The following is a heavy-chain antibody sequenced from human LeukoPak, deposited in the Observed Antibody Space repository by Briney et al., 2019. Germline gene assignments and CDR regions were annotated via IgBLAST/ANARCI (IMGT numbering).Heavy chain of an antibody. D-gene: IGHD1-26*01. J-gene: IGHJ4*02. CDR3: ARDGTSFDY. CDR1: GFPFSSYS. V-gene: IGHV3-48*01. CDR2: ISSISSIV. Sequence: PGGSLRLPCAASGFPFSSYSMCWVRQTPGKGLEWVSYISSISSIVYYADSVKGRFTISRDNAKSSLSLQMDSLRAEDTAVYYCARDGTSFDYWGQGTLVTVSS.